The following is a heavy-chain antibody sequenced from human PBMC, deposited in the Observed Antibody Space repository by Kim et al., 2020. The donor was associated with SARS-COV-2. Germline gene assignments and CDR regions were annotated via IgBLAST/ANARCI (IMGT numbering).Heavy chain of an antibody. V-gene: IGHV3-73*01. CDR2: IRSKARTYAT. D-gene: IGHD3-22*01. Sequence: GGSLRLSCAASGFNFSGSAMNWVRQASGKGLEWVGRIRSKARTYATEYAASVKGKYTISRDDSEYTAYLQMNSLKTEDTAVYFCTSAVGSDSSAYYYSWGQETLVTVSS. J-gene: IGHJ4*02. CDR3: TSAVGSDSSAYYYS. CDR1: GFNFSGSA.